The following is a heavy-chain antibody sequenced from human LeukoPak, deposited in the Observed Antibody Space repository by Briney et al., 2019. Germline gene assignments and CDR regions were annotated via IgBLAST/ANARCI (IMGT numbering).Heavy chain of an antibody. CDR3: ASSSGSSFYYYYYGMDV. Sequence: GGSLRLSCAASGFTFSSYSMNWVRQAPGKGLEWVSSISSSSSYIYYADSVKGRFTISRDNAKNSLYLQMNSLRAEDTAVYYCASSSGSSFYYYYYGMDVWGQGTTVTVSS. D-gene: IGHD6-13*01. J-gene: IGHJ6*02. CDR2: ISSSSSYI. CDR1: GFTFSSYS. V-gene: IGHV3-21*01.